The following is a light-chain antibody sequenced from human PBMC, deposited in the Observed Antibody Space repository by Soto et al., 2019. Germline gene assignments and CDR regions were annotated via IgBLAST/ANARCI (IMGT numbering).Light chain of an antibody. J-gene: IGLJ3*02. CDR2: DVS. CDR1: SNDFGDYNY. Sequence: QSVLTQPAAVSGSPGPSITISCAGSSNDFGDYNYVSWYQQHPGKAPKLIIYDVSHRPSGVFDRFSGSKSGNTASLTISGLQAEDEADYYCSSYPSTTAVGVFGGGTKLTVL. V-gene: IGLV2-14*01. CDR3: SSYPSTTAVGV.